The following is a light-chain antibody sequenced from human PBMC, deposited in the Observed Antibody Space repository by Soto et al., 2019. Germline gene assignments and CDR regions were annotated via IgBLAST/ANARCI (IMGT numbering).Light chain of an antibody. Sequence: EILMTQSPATLSVSPGGRATLSCRASQSISDTLAWYQQKPGQAPRLLIHGASTRAPGFPARFSGSGSGTDFTLTISSLQSEDFAVYYCQQYDNWPWTVGQGTKVDIK. CDR2: GAS. CDR3: QQYDNWPWT. J-gene: IGKJ1*01. CDR1: QSISDT. V-gene: IGKV3-15*01.